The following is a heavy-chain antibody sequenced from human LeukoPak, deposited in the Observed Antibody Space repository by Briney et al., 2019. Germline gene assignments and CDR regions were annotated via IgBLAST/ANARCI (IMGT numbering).Heavy chain of an antibody. V-gene: IGHV1-46*01. CDR1: GYTFTSYD. CDR2: INPSGGST. D-gene: IGHD4-23*01. CDR3: ARARYGGNSPPGDY. Sequence: VASVKVSCTASGYTFTSYDINWVRQAPGQGLEWMGIINPSGGSTSYAQKFQGRVTMTRDTSTSTVYMELSSLRSEDTAVYYCARARYGGNSPPGDYWGQGTLVTVSS. J-gene: IGHJ4*02.